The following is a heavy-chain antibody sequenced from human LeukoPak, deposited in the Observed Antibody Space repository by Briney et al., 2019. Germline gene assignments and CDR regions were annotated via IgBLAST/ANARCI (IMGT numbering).Heavy chain of an antibody. V-gene: IGHV4-61*02. CDR1: GGSISGGNHY. J-gene: IGHJ4*02. Sequence: SETLSLTCAVSGGSISGGNHYWSWIRQPAGKGLEWVGRIYNSGTTNYNPSLKSRVTISVDTSKNHFSLKLTSVTAADTAVYYCARGGDGYNYSDYWGRGTLVTVSS. CDR2: IYNSGTT. D-gene: IGHD5-24*01. CDR3: ARGGDGYNYSDY.